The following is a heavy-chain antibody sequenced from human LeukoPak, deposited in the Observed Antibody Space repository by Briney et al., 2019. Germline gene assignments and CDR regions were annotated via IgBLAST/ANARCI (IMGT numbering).Heavy chain of an antibody. CDR1: GLIFTTYW. CDR3: AKGAASSWSDH. J-gene: IGHJ5*02. CDR2: IKQERSQQ. Sequence: GGALRLSCAASGLIFTTYWMSCVRQAPGKGLEGVPNIKQERSQQPYMASVTARFTIPKANSNNKLYLQLTSLRADDTAVYYCAKGAASSWSDHWGQGTQVTVSS. V-gene: IGHV3-7*05. D-gene: IGHD2-15*01.